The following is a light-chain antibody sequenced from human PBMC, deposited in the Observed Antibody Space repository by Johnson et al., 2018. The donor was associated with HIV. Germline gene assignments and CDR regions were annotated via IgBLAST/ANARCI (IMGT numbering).Light chain of an antibody. J-gene: IGLJ1*01. CDR1: SSNIGNMY. Sequence: QSVLTQPPSVSAAPGQKVTISCSGSSSNIGNMYVSWYQQLPGTAPKLLIYDNNKRPSGTPDRFSGSKSGTSATLGITGRQTGDEADYYSGTWDSTLYVFGTGTKVTVL. CDR3: GTWDSTLYV. V-gene: IGLV1-51*01. CDR2: DNN.